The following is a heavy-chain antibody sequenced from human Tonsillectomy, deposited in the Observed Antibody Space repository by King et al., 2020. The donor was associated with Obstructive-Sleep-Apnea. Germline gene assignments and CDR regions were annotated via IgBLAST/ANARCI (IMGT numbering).Heavy chain of an antibody. CDR3: ARTTPWGSRWNFDY. V-gene: IGHV1-2*02. J-gene: IGHJ4*02. D-gene: IGHD6-13*01. Sequence: QLVQSGAEVKKPGASEKVSCKASGYTFTAYYIHWVRQAPGQGLEWMGWINPNSDDTHYAQEFQGRVTMTRDTSISTAYMEVSRLRSDDTAVYYCARTTPWGSRWNFDYWGQGTLVTVSS. CDR2: INPNSDDT. CDR1: GYTFTAYY.